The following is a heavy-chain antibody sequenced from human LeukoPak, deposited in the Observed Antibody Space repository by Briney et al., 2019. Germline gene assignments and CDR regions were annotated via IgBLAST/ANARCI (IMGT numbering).Heavy chain of an antibody. D-gene: IGHD2-15*01. Sequence: PSETLSLTCAVYGGSFSGYYWSWIRQPPGKGLEWNGGINHSGSTNYNPSLKSRVTISVDTSKNQFSLKLTSVTAADTAVYYCARGGYCSGGSCYGGGFDYWGQGILVTVSS. CDR2: INHSGST. CDR3: ARGGYCSGGSCYGGGFDY. V-gene: IGHV4-34*01. CDR1: GGSFSGYY. J-gene: IGHJ4*02.